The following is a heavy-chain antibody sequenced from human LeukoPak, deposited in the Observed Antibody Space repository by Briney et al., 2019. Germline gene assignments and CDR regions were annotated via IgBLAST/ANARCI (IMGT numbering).Heavy chain of an antibody. CDR1: GGTFSSYA. Sequence: ASVKVSCKASGGTFSSYAISWLRQPPGQGLEWMGGIIPIFGTANYAQKFQGRVTITTDESTSTAYLELSSLRAEDTAVYYCARATVTTEGNYFDYWGQGTLVTVSS. CDR2: IIPIFGTA. CDR3: ARATVTTEGNYFDY. V-gene: IGHV1-69*05. D-gene: IGHD4-11*01. J-gene: IGHJ4*02.